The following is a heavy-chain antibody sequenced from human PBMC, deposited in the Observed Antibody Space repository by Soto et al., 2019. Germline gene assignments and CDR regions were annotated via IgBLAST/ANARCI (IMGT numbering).Heavy chain of an antibody. Sequence: PSETLSLTCAVYGGSFSGYYWSWIRQPPGKGLEWIGEINHSGSTNYNPSLKSRVTISVDTSKNQFSLKLSSVTAADTAAYYCARGHSSGWYINYYYYGMDVWGQGTTVTVSS. D-gene: IGHD6-19*01. V-gene: IGHV4-34*01. CDR3: ARGHSSGWYINYYYYGMDV. J-gene: IGHJ6*02. CDR2: INHSGST. CDR1: GGSFSGYY.